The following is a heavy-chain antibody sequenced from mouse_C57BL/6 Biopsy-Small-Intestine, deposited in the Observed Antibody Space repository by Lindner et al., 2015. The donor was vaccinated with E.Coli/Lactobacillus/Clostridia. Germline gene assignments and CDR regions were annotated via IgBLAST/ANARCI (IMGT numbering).Heavy chain of an antibody. CDR2: ISYSGNT. J-gene: IGHJ1*03. D-gene: IGHD1-1*01. V-gene: IGHV3-8*01. CDR3: ARFEGSSYGYFDV. Sequence: VQLQESGPGLAKPSQTLSLTCSVTGYSIASDYWNWIRKFPGNKLEYMGYISYSGNTYYNPSLKSRISITRDTSKNQYYLQLNSVTTEDTATYYCARFEGSSYGYFDVWAQGPRSPSPQ. CDR1: GYSIASDY.